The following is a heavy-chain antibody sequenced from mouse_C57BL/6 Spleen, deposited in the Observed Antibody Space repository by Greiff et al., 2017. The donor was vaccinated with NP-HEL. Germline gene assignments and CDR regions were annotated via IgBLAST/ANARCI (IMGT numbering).Heavy chain of an antibody. CDR2: INPSTGGT. CDR3: ARYDGTGGFAY. V-gene: IGHV1-42*01. J-gene: IGHJ3*01. Sequence: EVQLQQSGPELVKPGASVKISCKASGYSFTGYYMNWVKQSPEKSLEWIGEINPSTGGTTYNQKFKAKATLTVDKSSSTAYMQLKSLTSEDSAVYYCARYDGTGGFAYWGQGTLVTVSA. D-gene: IGHD2-3*01. CDR1: GYSFTGYY.